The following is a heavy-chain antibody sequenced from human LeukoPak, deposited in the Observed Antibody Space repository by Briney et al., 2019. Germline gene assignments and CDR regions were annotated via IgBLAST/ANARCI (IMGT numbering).Heavy chain of an antibody. CDR1: GFTFRGYE. CDR3: ARVIYYYGMDV. J-gene: IGHJ6*02. Sequence: GGSLRLTCAASGFTFRGYEMNWVRQAPGKGLEWVSYISSSGSPIYYADSVKGRFTISRDNAKNSLYLQMNSLRAEDTAVYYCARVIYYYGMDVWGQGTTVTVSS. CDR2: ISSSGSPI. V-gene: IGHV3-48*03.